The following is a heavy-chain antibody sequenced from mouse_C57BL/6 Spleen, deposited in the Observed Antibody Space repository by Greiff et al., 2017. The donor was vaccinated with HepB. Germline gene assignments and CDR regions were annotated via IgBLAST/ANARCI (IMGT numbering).Heavy chain of an antibody. CDR3: VRSSAMDY. V-gene: IGHV1-50*01. D-gene: IGHD1-1*01. CDR1: GYTFTSYW. J-gene: IGHJ4*01. Sequence: QVQLQQPGAELVKPGASVKLSCKASGYTFTSYWMQWVKQRPGQGLEWIGEIDPSDSYTNYNQKFKGKATLTVDTSSSTAYVQLSSLTSEDSAVYYCVRSSAMDYWGQGTSVTVSS. CDR2: IDPSDSYT.